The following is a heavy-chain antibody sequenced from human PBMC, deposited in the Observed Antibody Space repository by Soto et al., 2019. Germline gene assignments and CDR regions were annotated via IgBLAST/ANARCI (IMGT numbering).Heavy chain of an antibody. CDR2: LYYSGST. CDR1: GGSVSSGSYY. J-gene: IGHJ4*02. Sequence: PSETLSLTCTVSGGSVSSGSYYWSWIRQPPGKGLEYIGYLYYSGSTNYNPSLKSRVTISVDTPKNQFSLKLTSVTAADTAIYYCARGQAFWTGYYRMPYYFDYWGQRTLVTVSS. V-gene: IGHV4-61*01. CDR3: ARGQAFWTGYYRMPYYFDY. D-gene: IGHD3-3*01.